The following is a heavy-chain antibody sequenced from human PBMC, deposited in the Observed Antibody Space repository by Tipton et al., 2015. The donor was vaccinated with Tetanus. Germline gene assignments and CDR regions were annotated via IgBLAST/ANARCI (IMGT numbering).Heavy chain of an antibody. CDR1: GGSISSYY. V-gene: IGHV4-4*07. Sequence: TLSLTCTVSGGSISSYYWSWIRQPAGKGLEWIGRIYTSGSTNYNPSLKSRVTMSVDTSKNQFSLKLSSVTAADTAVYYCATIYTIFGVFNQPVDYWGQGTLVTVSS. J-gene: IGHJ4*02. D-gene: IGHD3-3*01. CDR3: ATIYTIFGVFNQPVDY. CDR2: IYTSGST.